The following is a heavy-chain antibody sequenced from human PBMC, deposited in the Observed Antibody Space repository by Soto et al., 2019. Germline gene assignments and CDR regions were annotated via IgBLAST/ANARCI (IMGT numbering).Heavy chain of an antibody. D-gene: IGHD3-16*02. CDR2: ISSSSYI. CDR1: GFTFSSYS. V-gene: IGHV3-21*01. J-gene: IGHJ4*02. CDR3: ARVWYDYVWGSYRPGYYFDY. Sequence: PGGSLRLCCAASGFTFSSYSMNWVRQAPGKGLEWVSSISSSSYIYYADSVKGRFTISRDNAKNSLYLQMNSLGAEDTAVYYCARVWYDYVWGSYRPGYYFDYWGQGTLVTVSS.